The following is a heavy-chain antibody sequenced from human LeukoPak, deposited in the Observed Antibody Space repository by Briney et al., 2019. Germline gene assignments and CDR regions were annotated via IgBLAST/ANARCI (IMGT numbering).Heavy chain of an antibody. J-gene: IGHJ4*02. CDR3: ASLNYYDSSRPDY. CDR1: GGTFSSYA. CDR2: INPNSGGT. Sequence: ASVKVSCKASGGTFSSYAISWVRQAPGQGLEWMGWINPNSGGTNYAQKFQGRVTMTRDTSISTAYMELSRLRSDDTAVYYCASLNYYDSSRPDYWGQGTLVTVSS. D-gene: IGHD3-22*01. V-gene: IGHV1-2*02.